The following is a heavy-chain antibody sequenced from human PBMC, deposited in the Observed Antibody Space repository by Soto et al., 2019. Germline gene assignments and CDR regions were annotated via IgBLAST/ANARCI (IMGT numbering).Heavy chain of an antibody. J-gene: IGHJ4*02. CDR2: FDPEDGET. Sequence: GASVKVSCKVSGYTLTELSMHWVRQAPGKGLEWMGGFDPEDGETIYAQKFQGRVTMTEDTSTDTAYMELSSLRSEDTAVYYCATGPVRVTGTTIDYWGQGTLVNVSS. CDR3: ATGPVRVTGTTIDY. V-gene: IGHV1-24*01. D-gene: IGHD1-7*01. CDR1: GYTLTELS.